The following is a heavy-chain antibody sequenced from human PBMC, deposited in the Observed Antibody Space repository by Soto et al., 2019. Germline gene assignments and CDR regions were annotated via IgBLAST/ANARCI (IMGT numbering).Heavy chain of an antibody. D-gene: IGHD2-15*01. J-gene: IGHJ3*01. CDR1: GGSMSRDSHY. V-gene: IGHV4-39*01. CDR2: SYYSGTT. CDR3: ARVASYCRGGTCYSGAFDL. Sequence: PAETLSLTCTGSGGSMSRDSHYWGWIRQPPGKGLGGIANSYYSGTTYYNPSLKSRVTISVDTAKNQFSLKLSSVTAADTAVYFCARVASYCRGGTCYSGAFDLWGQGTMVTV.